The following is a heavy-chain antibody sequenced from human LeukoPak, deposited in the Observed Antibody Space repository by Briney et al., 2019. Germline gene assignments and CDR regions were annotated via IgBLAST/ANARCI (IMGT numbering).Heavy chain of an antibody. CDR3: AREYSSGHSLGVMFDY. Sequence: SETLSLTCTVSGGSISSSSYYWGWIRQPPGKGLEWIGSIYYSGSTYYNPSLKSRVTISVDTSKNRFSLKLSSVTAADTAVYYCAREYSSGHSLGVMFDYWGQGTLVTVSS. CDR1: GGSISSSSYY. CDR2: IYYSGST. J-gene: IGHJ4*02. D-gene: IGHD6-19*01. V-gene: IGHV4-39*07.